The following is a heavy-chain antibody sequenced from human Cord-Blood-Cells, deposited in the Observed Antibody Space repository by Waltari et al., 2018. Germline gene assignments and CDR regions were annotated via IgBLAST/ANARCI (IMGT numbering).Heavy chain of an antibody. CDR2: IYSGGST. V-gene: IGHV3-53*01. CDR1: GVLVSRSY. D-gene: IGHD3-10*01. J-gene: IGHJ3*02. Sequence: EVQLVESGGGLIQPGGSLRLSRVASGVLVSRSYCASVRPAPGEGREWVSFIYSGGSTYYADSVKGRFTISRDNSKNTLYLQMNSLRAEDTAVYYCARGGGSGSYYNRDAFDIWGQGTMVTVSS. CDR3: ARGGGSGSYYNRDAFDI.